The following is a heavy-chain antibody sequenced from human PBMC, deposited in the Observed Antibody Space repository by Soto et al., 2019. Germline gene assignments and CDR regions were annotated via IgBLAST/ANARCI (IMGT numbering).Heavy chain of an antibody. CDR3: TRGPRVSSTGTGVH. Sequence: GGSLRLSCEVSGFTFSAYWMHWARQVPGKGLIWVSRISDDGSTTTYADSVKGRFTISRDNAKNTLYLQMNSLRADDTGLYYCTRGPRVSSTGTGVHWGQGTLVTVSS. V-gene: IGHV3-74*01. J-gene: IGHJ4*02. CDR1: GFTFSAYW. CDR2: ISDDGSTT. D-gene: IGHD1-1*01.